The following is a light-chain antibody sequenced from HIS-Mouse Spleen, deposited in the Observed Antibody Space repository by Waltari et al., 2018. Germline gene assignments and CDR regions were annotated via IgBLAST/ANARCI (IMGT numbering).Light chain of an antibody. V-gene: IGLV2-23*01. CDR2: EGS. CDR1: SSDVGGYNL. J-gene: IGLJ2*01. Sequence: QSALTQPASVSGSPGQSITISCTGTSSDVGGYNLVSRYQQHPGKAPKLMLYEGSKRPSGVSNRFSGSKSGNTASLTISGLQAEDEADYYCCSYAGSSTSVVFGGGTKLTVL. CDR3: CSYAGSSTSVV.